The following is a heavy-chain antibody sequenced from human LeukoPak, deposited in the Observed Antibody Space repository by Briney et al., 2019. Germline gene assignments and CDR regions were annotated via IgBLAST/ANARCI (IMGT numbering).Heavy chain of an antibody. CDR3: ARGGITMVRGAPSEFDP. D-gene: IGHD3-10*01. V-gene: IGHV1-46*01. J-gene: IGHJ5*02. Sequence: ASVKVSCKASGYTCTSYYMHWVRQAPGQGLEWMGIINPSGGSTSYAQKFQGRVTMTRDTSTSTVYMELSSLRSEDTAVYYCARGGITMVRGAPSEFDPWGQGTLVTVSS. CDR1: GYTCTSYY. CDR2: INPSGGST.